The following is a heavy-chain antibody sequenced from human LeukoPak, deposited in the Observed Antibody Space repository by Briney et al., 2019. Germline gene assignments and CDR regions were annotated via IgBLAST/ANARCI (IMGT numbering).Heavy chain of an antibody. CDR2: ISSSSSTI. D-gene: IGHD1-26*01. J-gene: IGHJ4*02. V-gene: IGHV3-48*04. CDR3: ARDRGGSYSAIDY. CDR1: GFTFSSYS. Sequence: GESLRLSWAASGFTFSSYSMTWVRQAPGKGLEWVSFISSSSSTIYYADSVKGRFTISRDNAKNSLYLQMNSLRAEDTAGYYCARDRGGSYSAIDYWGQGTLVTVSS.